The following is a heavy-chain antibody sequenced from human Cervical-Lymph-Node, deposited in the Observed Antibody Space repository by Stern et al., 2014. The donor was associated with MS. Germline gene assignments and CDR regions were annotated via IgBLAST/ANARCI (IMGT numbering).Heavy chain of an antibody. Sequence: VQLVESGGGLVQPGGSLRLSCAASGFIFSDSYMSWIRQAPGKGLQWLSYISSTGNTLYYADSLKGRFTISRDNAKNSLYLQMNNLRADDTAVYYCARQAVGAVFDLWGQGTLVTVSS. V-gene: IGHV3-11*01. J-gene: IGHJ4*02. CDR1: GFIFSDSY. CDR2: ISSTGNTL. D-gene: IGHD1-26*01. CDR3: ARQAVGAVFDL.